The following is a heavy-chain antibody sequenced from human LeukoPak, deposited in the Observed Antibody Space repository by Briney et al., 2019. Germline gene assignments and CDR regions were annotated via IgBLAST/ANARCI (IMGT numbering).Heavy chain of an antibody. Sequence: SETLSLTCAVYGGSFSGYYWSWIRQPPGKGLEWIGSIFYMGSTNYNPSLKSRVTISVDRSKNQFSLKLHSVTAADTAVYYCVRGAFYYDSSAFAVSDQWGQGTLVIVSS. CDR3: VRGAFYYDSSAFAVSDQ. D-gene: IGHD3-22*01. CDR1: GGSFSGYY. J-gene: IGHJ4*02. CDR2: IFYMGST. V-gene: IGHV4-34*12.